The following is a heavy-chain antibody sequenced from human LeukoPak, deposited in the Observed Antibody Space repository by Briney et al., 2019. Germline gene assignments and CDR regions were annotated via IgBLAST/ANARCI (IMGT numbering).Heavy chain of an antibody. CDR2: ISWDGGST. CDR3: AKDKTYDSSYMDV. J-gene: IGHJ6*03. D-gene: IGHD3-22*01. CDR1: GFTFDDYA. Sequence: GGSLRPSCAASGFTFDDYAMHWVRQAPGKGLEWVSLISWDGGSTYYADSVKGRFTISRDNSKNSLYLQMNSLRAEDTALYYCAKDKTYDSSYMDVWGKGTTVTVSS. V-gene: IGHV3-43D*03.